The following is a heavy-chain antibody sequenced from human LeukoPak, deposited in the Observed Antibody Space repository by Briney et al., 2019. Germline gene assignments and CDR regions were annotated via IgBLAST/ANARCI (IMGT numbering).Heavy chain of an antibody. Sequence: GSLSLSCAASGFTFISYGMNWVRQAPGKGLEWVSAISGSGGSTYYADSVKGRFTISRDNSKNTLYLQMNSLRAEATAVYYCAKVYYYDSSGSGNDAFDIWGQGTMVTVSS. CDR2: ISGSGGST. CDR1: GFTFISYG. CDR3: AKVYYYDSSGSGNDAFDI. J-gene: IGHJ3*02. D-gene: IGHD3-22*01. V-gene: IGHV3-23*01.